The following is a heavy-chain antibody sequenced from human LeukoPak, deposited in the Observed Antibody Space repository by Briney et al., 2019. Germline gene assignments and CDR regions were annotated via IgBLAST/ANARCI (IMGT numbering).Heavy chain of an antibody. D-gene: IGHD3-16*01. Sequence: LRLSCAASGFTFSTDWMHWIRQPPGKGLEGIGYIYYCWSTYYIPSLQSRVTISVDRYKNQFSLPLTYMSAAGTAGYYFARGIWGNVSWFDPWGEGSLVTVSS. V-gene: IGHV4-30-4*08. J-gene: IGHJ5*02. CDR3: ARGIWGNVSWFDP. CDR1: GFTFSTDW. CDR2: IYYCWST.